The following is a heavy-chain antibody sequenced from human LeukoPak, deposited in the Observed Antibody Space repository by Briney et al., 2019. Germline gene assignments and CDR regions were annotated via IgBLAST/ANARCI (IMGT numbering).Heavy chain of an antibody. J-gene: IGHJ5*02. CDR1: GFTFSSYG. CDR3: AKGLYSSSSWFDP. Sequence: GGSLRLSCAASGFTFSSYGMHWVRQAPGKGLEWVAFIRYDGSNKYYADSVKGRFTISRDNSKNTLYLQMNSLRAEDTAVYYCAKGLYSSSSWFDPWGQGTLVTVSS. CDR2: IRYDGSNK. D-gene: IGHD6-13*01. V-gene: IGHV3-30*02.